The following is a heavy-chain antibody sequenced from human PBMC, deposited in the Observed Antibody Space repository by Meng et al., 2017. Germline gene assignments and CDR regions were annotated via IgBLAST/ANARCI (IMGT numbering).Heavy chain of an antibody. D-gene: IGHD3-10*01. J-gene: IGHJ6*02. CDR2: INSDGSST. CDR1: GFTFSSYW. Sequence: GESLKISCAASGFTFSSYWMHWVRQAPGKGLVWVSCINSDGSSTSYADSVKGRFTISRDNAKNTLYLQMNSLRAEDTAVYYCARVKMVRGFYYGMDVWGQGTTVTVSS. CDR3: ARVKMVRGFYYGMDV. V-gene: IGHV3-74*01.